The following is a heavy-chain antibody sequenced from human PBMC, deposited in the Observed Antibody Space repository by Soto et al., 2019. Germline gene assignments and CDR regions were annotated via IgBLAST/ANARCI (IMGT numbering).Heavy chain of an antibody. D-gene: IGHD3-10*01. J-gene: IGHJ4*02. CDR2: ISSNGGST. Sequence: VQLVESGGGLVQPGGSLRLSCAASGFTFSSYAMHWVRQAPGKGLEYVSAISSNGGSTYYANSVKGRFTISRDNSKNTLYLQRGSLRAEDMAVYYCAKEGRGYGSGSYSLDYWGQGTLVTVSS. V-gene: IGHV3-64*01. CDR3: AKEGRGYGSGSYSLDY. CDR1: GFTFSSYA.